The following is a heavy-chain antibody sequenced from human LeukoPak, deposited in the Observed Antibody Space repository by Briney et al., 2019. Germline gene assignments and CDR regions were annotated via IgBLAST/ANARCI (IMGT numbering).Heavy chain of an antibody. CDR2: ISYDESNK. CDR3: AKELERATPKPIFYFDY. J-gene: IGHJ4*02. CDR1: GFTFSSYG. D-gene: IGHD5-24*01. Sequence: GGSLRLSCAASGFTFSSYGMHWVPQAPGKGLVGGAVISYDESNKYYADSVKGRFTISRDNSKNTLYLQMNSLRAEDTAVYYCAKELERATPKPIFYFDYWGQGTLVTVSS. V-gene: IGHV3-30*18.